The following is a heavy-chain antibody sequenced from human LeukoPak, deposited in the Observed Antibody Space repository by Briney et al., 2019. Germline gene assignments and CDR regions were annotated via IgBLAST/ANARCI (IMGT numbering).Heavy chain of an antibody. J-gene: IGHJ3*02. CDR1: GFSLSTSGVG. CDR2: IYWDDDK. V-gene: IGHV2-5*02. CDR3: AHFGFKGYCSSTSCYAANAFDI. Sequence: SGPTLVNPTQTLTLTCTFSGFSLSTSGVGVGWIRQPPGKALEWLALIYWDDDKRYSPSLKSRLTITKGTSKNQVVLTMTNMDPVDTATYYCAHFGFKGYCSSTSCYAANAFDIWGQGTLVTVSS. D-gene: IGHD2-2*01.